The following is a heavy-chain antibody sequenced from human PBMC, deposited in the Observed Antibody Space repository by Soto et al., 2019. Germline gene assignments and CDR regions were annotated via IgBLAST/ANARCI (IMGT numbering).Heavy chain of an antibody. D-gene: IGHD2-15*01. CDR1: GYTFTSYG. J-gene: IGHJ6*02. V-gene: IGHV1-18*01. CDR3: ARVGGQSYYAMDV. CDR2: ISTYNGNT. Sequence: QVQLVQSGAEVKKPGASVKVSCKTSGYTFTSYGITWVRQAPGQGLEWMGWISTYNGNTNYAQKLQDRVTMTTDTSTNTACMELWSLRSDDTAVYYCARVGGQSYYAMDVWGQGTTVTVSS.